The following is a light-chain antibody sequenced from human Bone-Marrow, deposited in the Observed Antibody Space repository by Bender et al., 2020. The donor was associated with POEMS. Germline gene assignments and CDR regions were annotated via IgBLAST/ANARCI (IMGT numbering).Light chain of an antibody. V-gene: IGLV2-14*02. J-gene: IGLJ3*02. CDR1: SSDVGAYDF. Sequence: QSALTQPASVSGSPGQSITISCTGTSSDVGAYDFVSWYQQHPGKVPKVIIYEDTKRPSEVPDRFSGSRSGTSASLAISGLQSEDEADYYCAVWDDSLNGWVFGGGTKLTVL. CDR2: EDT. CDR3: AVWDDSLNGWV.